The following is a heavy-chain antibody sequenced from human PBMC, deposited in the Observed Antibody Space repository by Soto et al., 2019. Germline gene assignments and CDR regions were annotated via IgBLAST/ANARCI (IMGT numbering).Heavy chain of an antibody. CDR3: ARVCDILTSAWLDP. CDR1: GFTLSDYY. J-gene: IGHJ5*02. CDR2: ISTNSRYT. Sequence: GGSLRLSCAASGFTLSDYYMTWIRQAPGKGLEWISYISTNSRYTKYADSVKGRFTISRDDAKNSLYLQMNSLRVEDTAVYYCARVCDILTSAWLDPWGQGTLVTVSS. D-gene: IGHD3-9*01. V-gene: IGHV3-11*03.